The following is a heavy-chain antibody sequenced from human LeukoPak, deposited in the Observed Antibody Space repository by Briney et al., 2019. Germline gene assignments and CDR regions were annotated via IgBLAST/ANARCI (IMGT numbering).Heavy chain of an antibody. CDR2: MNPNSGNT. Sequence: ASVKVSCKASGYTFTSYDINWVRQATGQGLEWMGWMNPNSGNTGYAQKFQGRVTMTRNTSISTAYMELSSLRSEDTAVYYCARDFQGYYYYGMDVWGQGTTVTVSS. CDR1: GYTFTSYD. V-gene: IGHV1-8*01. CDR3: ARDFQGYYYYGMDV. J-gene: IGHJ6*02.